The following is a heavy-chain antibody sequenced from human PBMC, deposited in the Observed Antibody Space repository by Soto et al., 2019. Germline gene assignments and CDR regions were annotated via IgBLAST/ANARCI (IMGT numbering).Heavy chain of an antibody. Sequence: PGGSLRLSCAASGFAFSSYAMSWVRQAPGNGLEWVSAMSGSGGSTYYADSVKGRFTISRDNSKNTLYLQMNSLRAEDTAVYYCARGRSSWYYFDYWGQGALVAVSS. V-gene: IGHV3-23*01. D-gene: IGHD6-13*01. J-gene: IGHJ4*02. CDR2: MSGSGGST. CDR1: GFAFSSYA. CDR3: ARGRSSWYYFDY.